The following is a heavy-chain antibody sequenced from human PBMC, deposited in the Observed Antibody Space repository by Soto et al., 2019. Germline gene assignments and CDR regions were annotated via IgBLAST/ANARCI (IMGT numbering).Heavy chain of an antibody. CDR3: AGGNTWQVVDY. V-gene: IGHV4-4*02. D-gene: IGHD3-16*01. Sequence: PSETLSLTCDVSGGSITTSVLWTWVRQFPGRGLEWIGEIAHDGHTNYNPSLSGRVTMSVGLSNSQFSLNVASVNAADTAVYFCAGGNTWQVVDYWGQGAPVTVSS. CDR1: GGSITTSVL. CDR2: IAHDGHT. J-gene: IGHJ4*02.